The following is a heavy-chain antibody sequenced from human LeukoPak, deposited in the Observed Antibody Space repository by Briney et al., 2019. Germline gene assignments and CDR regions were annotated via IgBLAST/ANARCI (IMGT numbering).Heavy chain of an antibody. CDR1: GYTFAGYY. D-gene: IGHD2-2*01. Sequence: ASVKVSCKASGYTFAGYYMHWVRQAPGQGLEWMGWINPNSGGTNYAQKFQGRVTMTRDTSISTAYMELSRLRSDDTAVYYCARLSSTSCCNDYWGQGTLVTVSS. CDR3: ARLSSTSCCNDY. V-gene: IGHV1-2*02. J-gene: IGHJ4*02. CDR2: INPNSGGT.